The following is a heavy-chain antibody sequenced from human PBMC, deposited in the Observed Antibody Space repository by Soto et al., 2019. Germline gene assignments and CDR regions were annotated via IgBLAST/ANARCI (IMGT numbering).Heavy chain of an antibody. D-gene: IGHD3-22*01. CDR3: AKGYYDSSGYSRGAFDI. CDR1: GFTFSSYA. Sequence: AGGSLRLSCAASGFTFSSYAMSWVRQAPGKGLEWVSAISGSGGSTYYADSVKGRFTISRDNSKNTLYLQMNSLRAEDTAVYYCAKGYYDSSGYSRGAFDIWGQGTMVTVSS. J-gene: IGHJ3*02. V-gene: IGHV3-23*01. CDR2: ISGSGGST.